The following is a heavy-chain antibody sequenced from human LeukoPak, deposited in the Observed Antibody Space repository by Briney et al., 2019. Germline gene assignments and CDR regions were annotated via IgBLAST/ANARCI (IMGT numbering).Heavy chain of an antibody. CDR2: INAGNGNT. CDR1: GYTFTSYA. CDR3: AREPPQEDYYYYGMDV. Sequence: ASVKVSCKASGYTFTSYAIHWVRQAPGQRLEWMGWINAGNGNTQYSQKFQGRVTITRDTSASTAYMELSSLRSEDTAVYYCAREPPQEDYYYYGMDVWGQGTTVTVSS. V-gene: IGHV1-3*01. J-gene: IGHJ6*02.